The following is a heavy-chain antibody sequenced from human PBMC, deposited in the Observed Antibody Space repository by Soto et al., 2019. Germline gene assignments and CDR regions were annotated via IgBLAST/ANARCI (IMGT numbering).Heavy chain of an antibody. V-gene: IGHV4-59*01. CDR2: IYYSGST. J-gene: IGHJ6*02. CDR1: GVSISGYY. D-gene: IGHD3-3*01. Sequence: SVAGVSISGYYWRWIRKKQRKGLEWIGYIYYSGSTNYNPSLKSRVTISVDTSKNQFSLKLSSVTAADTAVYYCARVTLDFWSGYYESYYYYGMDVRGQGTTVTVSS. CDR3: ARVTLDFWSGYYESYYYYGMDV.